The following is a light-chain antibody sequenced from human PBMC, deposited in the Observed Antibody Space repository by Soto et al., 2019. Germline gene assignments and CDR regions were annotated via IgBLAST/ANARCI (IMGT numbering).Light chain of an antibody. CDR3: QQYTTYWT. Sequence: DIKMTQSPSTLSASLGARVTITYRDSQGISRCLAWYQQRPGKAPKLLIYDASTLHSGVSSRFSGSGSGTEFTLTISSLQPNDSATYYCQQYTTYWTFGQGTKV. V-gene: IGKV1-5*01. CDR2: DAS. J-gene: IGKJ1*01. CDR1: QGISRC.